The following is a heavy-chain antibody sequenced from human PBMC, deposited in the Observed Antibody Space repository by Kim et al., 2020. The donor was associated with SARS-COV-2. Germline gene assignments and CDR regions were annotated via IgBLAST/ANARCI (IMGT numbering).Heavy chain of an antibody. D-gene: IGHD2-15*01. CDR2: TDYRAKGSN. Sequence: SQTLSLTCAISGDSVSNNRVGWHWISQSPSRGLEWLGRTDYRAKGSNDYAVSVKSRMTFKPDTSKNQFSLQLNSVTPEDTAVYYCARGGAYAFDIWRRGTMVTVPS. CDR1: GDSVSNNRVG. V-gene: IGHV6-1*01. J-gene: IGHJ3*02. CDR3: ARGGAYAFDI.